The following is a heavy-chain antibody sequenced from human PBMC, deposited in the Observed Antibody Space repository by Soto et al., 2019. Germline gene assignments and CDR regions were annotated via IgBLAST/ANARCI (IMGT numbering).Heavy chain of an antibody. J-gene: IGHJ6*02. D-gene: IGHD2-15*01. CDR2: IYYSGST. CDR3: ASQGYDVVVRSYYGMDV. V-gene: IGHV4-39*01. Sequence: SETLSLTCTVSGGSISSSSYYWGWIRQPPGKGLEWIGSIYYSGSTYYNPSLKSRVTISVDTSKNQFSLKLSSVTAADTAVYYCASQGYDVVVRSYYGMDVWGQGTTVTV. CDR1: GGSISSSSYY.